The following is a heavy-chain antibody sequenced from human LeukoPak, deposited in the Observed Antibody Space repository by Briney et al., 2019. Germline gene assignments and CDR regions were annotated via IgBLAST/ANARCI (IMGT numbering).Heavy chain of an antibody. CDR3: ARASNWNRNWFDP. CDR2: IYTSGST. CDR1: GGSISSGSYY. Sequence: PSQTLSLTCTVSGGSISSGSYYWSWIRQPAGQGLEWIGRIYTSGSTNYNPSLKSRVTISVDTSKNQFSLKLSSVTAADTAVYYCARASNWNRNWFDPWGQGTLVTVSS. D-gene: IGHD1-1*01. J-gene: IGHJ5*02. V-gene: IGHV4-61*02.